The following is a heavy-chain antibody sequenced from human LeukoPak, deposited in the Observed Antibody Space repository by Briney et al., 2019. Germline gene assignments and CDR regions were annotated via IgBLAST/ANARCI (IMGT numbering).Heavy chain of an antibody. CDR2: ISDIGSI. V-gene: IGHV4-59*08. CDR3: AGHHPRNTVDF. D-gene: IGHD2-8*02. Sequence: PSETLSLTCTVSGGSISSYYWSWIRQPPGKGLEGIAYISDIGSINYNPSLKSRVTISLDTSKNQFSLKLSSVTAADTAVYYCAGHHPRNTVDFLGQGTLVTVSS. J-gene: IGHJ4*02. CDR1: GGSISSYY.